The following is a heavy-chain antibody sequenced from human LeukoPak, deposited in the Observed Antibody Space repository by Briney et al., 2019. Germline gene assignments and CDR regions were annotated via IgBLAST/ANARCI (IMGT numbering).Heavy chain of an antibody. J-gene: IGHJ4*02. V-gene: IGHV3-30*04. CDR1: GFTFSSYA. Sequence: GRSLRLSRAASGFTFSSYAMHWVRQAPGKGLEWVAVISYDGSNKYYADSVKGRFTISRDNSKNTLYLQMNSLRAEDTAVYYCARAVPLWFGELLLDYWGQGTLVTVSS. CDR3: ARAVPLWFGELLLDY. CDR2: ISYDGSNK. D-gene: IGHD3-10*01.